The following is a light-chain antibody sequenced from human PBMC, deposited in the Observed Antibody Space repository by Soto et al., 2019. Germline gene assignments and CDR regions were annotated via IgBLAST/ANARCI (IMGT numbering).Light chain of an antibody. CDR2: DVS. J-gene: IGLJ2*01. CDR1: SSDVGGYNY. CDR3: SSYTSSSTLV. V-gene: IGLV2-14*01. Sequence: QSALTQPASVSGSPGQSITISCTGTSSDVGGYNYVSWYQQHPGKAPKLMIYDVSKRPSGVSNRFSGSKSSNTASLTISVQQADDEDDYYCSSYTSSSTLVFGGGTKLTVL.